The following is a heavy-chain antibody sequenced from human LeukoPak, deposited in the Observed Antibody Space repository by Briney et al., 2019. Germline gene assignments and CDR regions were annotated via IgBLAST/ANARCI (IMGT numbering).Heavy chain of an antibody. CDR3: TTDGWDGFDY. CDR1: GFTFGDYA. D-gene: IGHD6-19*01. J-gene: IGHJ4*02. Sequence: GGSLRLSCTASGFTFGDYAMSWFRQAPGKGLEWVGFIRSKAYGGTTEYAASVKGRFTISRDDSKNTLYLQMNSLKTEDTAVYYCTTDGWDGFDYWGQGTLVTVSS. CDR2: IRSKAYGGTT. V-gene: IGHV3-49*03.